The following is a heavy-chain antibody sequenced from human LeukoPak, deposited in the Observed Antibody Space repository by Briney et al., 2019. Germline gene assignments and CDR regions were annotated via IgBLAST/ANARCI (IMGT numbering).Heavy chain of an antibody. CDR1: GFTFGDYA. CDR2: IRSKAYGGTT. D-gene: IGHD3-22*01. CDR3: TRVRPTYYYDSSGYYLWVGFDY. Sequence: GGSLRLSCTASGFTFGDYAMSWFRQAPGKGLEWVGFIRSKAYGGTTEYAASVKGRFTISRDDSKSIAYLQMNSLKTEDTAVYYCTRVRPTYYYDSSGYYLWVGFDYWGQGTLDTVSS. J-gene: IGHJ4*02. V-gene: IGHV3-49*03.